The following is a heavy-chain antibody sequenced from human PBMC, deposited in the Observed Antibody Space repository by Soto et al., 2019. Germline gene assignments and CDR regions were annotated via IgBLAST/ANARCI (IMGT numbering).Heavy chain of an antibody. V-gene: IGHV4-30-4*01. CDR2: IYYSGST. Sequence: SETLSLTCTVSGGSISSGDYYWSWIRQPPGKGLEWIGYIYYSGSTYYNPSLKSRVTISVDTSKNQFSLKLSSVTAADTAVYYCARLNGYCISTNCHGYYGMDVWGQGTTVTVSS. D-gene: IGHD2-2*01. CDR1: GGSISSGDYY. J-gene: IGHJ6*02. CDR3: ARLNGYCISTNCHGYYGMDV.